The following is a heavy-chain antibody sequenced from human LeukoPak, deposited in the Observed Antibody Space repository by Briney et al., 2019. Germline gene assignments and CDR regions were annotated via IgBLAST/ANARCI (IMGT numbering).Heavy chain of an antibody. CDR2: INADGSLT. Sequence: GGSLRLSCAASGFTFGSYYLHWVRQAPGKGLVWVSRINADGSLTNYADSVKGRFTISRDNSKNTLYLQMNSLRAEDTAVYYCATRRSVADSKEFDYWGQGTLVTVSS. CDR3: ATRRSVADSKEFDY. CDR1: GFTFGSYY. J-gene: IGHJ4*02. D-gene: IGHD6-19*01. V-gene: IGHV3-74*01.